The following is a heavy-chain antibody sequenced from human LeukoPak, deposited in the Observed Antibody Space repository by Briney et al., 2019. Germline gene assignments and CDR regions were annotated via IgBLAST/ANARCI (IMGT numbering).Heavy chain of an antibody. J-gene: IGHJ5*02. CDR1: GGSISSYY. V-gene: IGHV4-59*13. CDR3: ARAKTYYDILTGYGDLGWFDP. CDR2: IYYSGST. D-gene: IGHD3-9*01. Sequence: SETLSLTCTVSGGSISSYYWSWIRQPPGKGLEWIGYIYYSGSTNYNPSLKSRVTISVDTSKNQFSLKLSSVTAADTAVYYCARAKTYYDILTGYGDLGWFDPWGQGTLVTVSS.